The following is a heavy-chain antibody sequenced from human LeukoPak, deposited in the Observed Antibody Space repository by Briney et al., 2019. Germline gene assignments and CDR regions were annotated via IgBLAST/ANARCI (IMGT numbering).Heavy chain of an antibody. CDR2: IKQDGSEK. V-gene: IGHV3-7*01. D-gene: IGHD1-26*01. Sequence: GGSLRLSYAASGFTFSSYWMSWVRQAPGKGLEWVANIKQDGSEKYYVDSVKGRFTISRDNAKNSLYLQMNSLRVGDTAVYYCARAAEWELPLDYWGQGTLVTVSS. CDR1: GFTFSSYW. CDR3: ARAAEWELPLDY. J-gene: IGHJ4*02.